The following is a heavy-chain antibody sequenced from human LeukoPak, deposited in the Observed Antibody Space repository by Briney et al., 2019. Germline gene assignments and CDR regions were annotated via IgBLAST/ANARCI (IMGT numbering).Heavy chain of an antibody. J-gene: IGHJ4*02. D-gene: IGHD2-2*02. CDR2: INHSGST. Sequence: SETLSLTCAVYGGSFSGYYWSWIRQPPGKGLEWIGEINHSGSTNYNPSLKSRVTISVDTSRNQLSLKLSSVTAADTAVYYCARGRGGRPSIVVVPAAIRVDYWGQGTLVTVSS. V-gene: IGHV4-34*01. CDR3: ARGRGGRPSIVVVPAAIRVDY. CDR1: GGSFSGYY.